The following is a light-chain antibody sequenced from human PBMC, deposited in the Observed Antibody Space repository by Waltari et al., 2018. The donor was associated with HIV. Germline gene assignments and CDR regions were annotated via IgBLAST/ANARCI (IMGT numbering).Light chain of an antibody. V-gene: IGKV1-33*01. Sequence: DIQMTQSPSSLSASVGNRVTITCQASQDITNYINWYQHKPGKAPKLLIYDASILEIGVASRFSGSGSGTEFTLTISSLQPEDIGTDYCQQYDILYSFGQGTKVELK. CDR3: QQYDILYS. J-gene: IGKJ2*03. CDR1: QDITNY. CDR2: DAS.